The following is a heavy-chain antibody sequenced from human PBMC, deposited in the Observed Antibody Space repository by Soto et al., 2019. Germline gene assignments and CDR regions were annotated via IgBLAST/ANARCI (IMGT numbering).Heavy chain of an antibody. D-gene: IGHD3-10*01. CDR1: GASFSGYY. CDR2: XNXXXRT. CDR3: ARGYGRNFDY. J-gene: IGHJ4*02. Sequence: PXXTLSLTCAVYGASFSGYYWSWIRQPPGXXXXXXXXXNXXXRTXXKKXXXXXXXIXXXKXXXQLYMKMRSVTAEETAVYYCARGYGRNFDYWGQGTLVNVSS. V-gene: IGHV4-34*01.